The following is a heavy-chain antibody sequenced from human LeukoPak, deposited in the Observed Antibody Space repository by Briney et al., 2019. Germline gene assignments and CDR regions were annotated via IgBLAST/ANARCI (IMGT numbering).Heavy chain of an antibody. CDR1: GGSISSYY. V-gene: IGHV4-59*01. CDR3: ARWGEMATIPYYYYGMDV. D-gene: IGHD5-12*01. Sequence: SETLSLTCTVSGGSISSYYWSWIRQPPGKGLEGIGYIYYSGSTNYNPSLKSRVTISVDTSKNQFSLKLSSVTAADTAVYYCARWGEMATIPYYYYGMDVWGQGTTVTVSS. CDR2: IYYSGST. J-gene: IGHJ6*02.